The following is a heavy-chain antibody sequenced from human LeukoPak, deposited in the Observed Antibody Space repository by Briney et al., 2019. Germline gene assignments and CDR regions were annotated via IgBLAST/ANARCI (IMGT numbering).Heavy chain of an antibody. J-gene: IGHJ4*02. CDR1: GFTFSSYS. CDR2: ISSSSSYI. CDR3: ARGQLGLY. V-gene: IGHV3-21*01. Sequence: NPGGSLRLSCAASGFTFSSYSMNWVRQAPGKGLEWVSSISSSSSYIYYAGSVKGRLTISRDNAKNSLYLQMNSLRAEDTAVYYCARGQLGLYWGQGTLVTVSS. D-gene: IGHD1-26*01.